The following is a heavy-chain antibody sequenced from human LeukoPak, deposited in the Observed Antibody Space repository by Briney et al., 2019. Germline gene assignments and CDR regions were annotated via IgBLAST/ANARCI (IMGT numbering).Heavy chain of an antibody. CDR2: ISSSSSYI. CDR3: AKVPIRVTMVRGVLYYFDY. V-gene: IGHV3-21*04. Sequence: PGGSLRLSCAASGFTFSSYSMNWVRQAPGKGLEWVSSISSSSSYIYYADSVKGRFTISRDNSKNTLYLQMNSLRAEDTAVYYCAKVPIRVTMVRGVLYYFDYWGQGTLVTVSS. J-gene: IGHJ4*02. CDR1: GFTFSSYS. D-gene: IGHD3-10*01.